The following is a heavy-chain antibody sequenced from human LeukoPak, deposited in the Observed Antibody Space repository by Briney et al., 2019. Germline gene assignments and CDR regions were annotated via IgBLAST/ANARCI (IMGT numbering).Heavy chain of an antibody. Sequence: GGSLRLSCAASGFAFSIYWMHWVRQAPGKGLVWVSRISGDGIRTDYADSVKGRFTISRDNAKSTLYLQMNSLRDEDTAVYHCARIKGGYLFDYWGQGSLVTVSS. CDR1: GFAFSIYW. CDR2: ISGDGIRT. CDR3: ARIKGGYLFDY. V-gene: IGHV3-74*01. J-gene: IGHJ4*02. D-gene: IGHD5-12*01.